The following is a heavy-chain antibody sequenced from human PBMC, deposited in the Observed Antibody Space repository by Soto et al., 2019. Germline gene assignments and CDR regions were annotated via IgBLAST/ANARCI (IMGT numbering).Heavy chain of an antibody. Sequence: QVQLVQSGAEVKKPGSSVKVSCKASGGTFSSYTISWVRQAPGQGLEWMGRIIPILGIANYAQKFQGRVTITADKSTSTAYMELSSLRSEETAVYYCARAELERPPDYWGQGTLVTVSS. J-gene: IGHJ4*02. D-gene: IGHD1-1*01. V-gene: IGHV1-69*02. CDR1: GGTFSSYT. CDR2: IIPILGIA. CDR3: ARAELERPPDY.